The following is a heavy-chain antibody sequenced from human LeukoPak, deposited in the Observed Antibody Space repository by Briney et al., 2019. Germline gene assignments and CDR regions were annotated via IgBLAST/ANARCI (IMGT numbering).Heavy chain of an antibody. J-gene: IGHJ4*02. CDR1: GGTFSSYA. D-gene: IGHD3-10*01. CDR3: ARDLGLLWPRDY. Sequence: GASVKVSCKASGGTFSSYALSWVRQAPGQGLEWMGGIIPIFATANYAQKFQGRVTITTDESTSTAYMELSSLRSEDTAVYYCARDLGLLWPRDYWGQGTLVTVSS. V-gene: IGHV1-69*05. CDR2: IIPIFATA.